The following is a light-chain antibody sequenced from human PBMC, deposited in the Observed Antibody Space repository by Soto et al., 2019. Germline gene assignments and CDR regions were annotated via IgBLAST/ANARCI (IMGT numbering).Light chain of an antibody. Sequence: QSVLTQSPSASASLGASVKLTCTLSSGHSSYASAWHQQQPEKGPRYLMKLSSDGSHSQGDGIPDRFSGSSSGAERYLTISSLQSEDESDYYCQTWDTGARVVFGGGTKLTVL. J-gene: IGLJ2*01. V-gene: IGLV4-69*01. CDR1: SGHSSYA. CDR2: LSSDGSH. CDR3: QTWDTGARVV.